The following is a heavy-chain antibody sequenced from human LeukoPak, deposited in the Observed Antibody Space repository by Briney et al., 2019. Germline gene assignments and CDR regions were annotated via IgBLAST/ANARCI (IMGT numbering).Heavy chain of an antibody. Sequence: TASETLSLTCTVSGGSISSYYWSWIRQPPGKGLEWIGYIYYSGSTNYNPSLKSRVTISVDTSKNQFSLKLSSVTAADTAVYYCAREAHTMVRGALYYYYMDVWGKGTTVTISS. CDR2: IYYSGST. CDR1: GGSISSYY. D-gene: IGHD3-10*01. J-gene: IGHJ6*03. CDR3: AREAHTMVRGALYYYYMDV. V-gene: IGHV4-59*01.